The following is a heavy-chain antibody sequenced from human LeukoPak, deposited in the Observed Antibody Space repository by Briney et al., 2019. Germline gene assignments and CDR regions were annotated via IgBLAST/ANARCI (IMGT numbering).Heavy chain of an antibody. Sequence: ASVKVSCKASGYTFTSYAMHWVRQAPGQRLEWMGWINAGNGNTKYSQKFQGRVTITRDTSASTAYMELSILRSEDTAVYYCARGPDYGDYYFDYWGQGTLVTVSS. J-gene: IGHJ4*02. CDR3: ARGPDYGDYYFDY. D-gene: IGHD4-17*01. CDR2: INAGNGNT. CDR1: GYTFTSYA. V-gene: IGHV1-3*01.